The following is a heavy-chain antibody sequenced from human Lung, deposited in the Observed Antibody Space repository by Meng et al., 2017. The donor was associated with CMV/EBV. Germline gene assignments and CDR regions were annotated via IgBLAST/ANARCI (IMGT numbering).Heavy chain of an antibody. Sequence: SXXVSXKASGGTFSSYAISWERQAPGQGLEWMGGIIPIFGTANYAQKFQGRVTITTDESTSTAYMELSSLRSEDTAVYYCARGNYGYYHYCGMDVLGQGXTVTVSS. J-gene: IGHJ6*02. CDR2: IIPIFGTA. CDR3: ARGNYGYYHYCGMDV. V-gene: IGHV1-69*05. CDR1: GGTFSSYA. D-gene: IGHD1-7*01.